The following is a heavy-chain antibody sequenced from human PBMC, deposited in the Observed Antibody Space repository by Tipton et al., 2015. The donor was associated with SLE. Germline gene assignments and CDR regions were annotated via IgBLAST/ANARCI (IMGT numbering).Heavy chain of an antibody. CDR2: INHSGST. J-gene: IGHJ4*02. D-gene: IGHD6-6*01. CDR3: ASLIAARETWVFDY. Sequence: TLSLTCAVYGGSFSGYYWSWIRQPPGKGLEWIGEINHSGSTNYNPSLKSRVTISVDTSKNQFSLKLSSVTVADTAVYYCASLIAARETWVFDYWGQGTLVTVSS. V-gene: IGHV4-34*01. CDR1: GGSFSGYY.